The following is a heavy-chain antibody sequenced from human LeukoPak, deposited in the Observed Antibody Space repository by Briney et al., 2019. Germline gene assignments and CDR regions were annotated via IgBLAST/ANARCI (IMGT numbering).Heavy chain of an antibody. CDR3: ATGYYYDSSGYN. CDR1: GFTFNRAW. V-gene: IGHV3-15*01. Sequence: RGSLRLSCAASGFTFNRAWMTWVRQAPGKGLEWVGRIKSKPAGGTKDYAAPVKGRFTISRDDSKTKLYLQMNSLKAEDTAVYYCATGYYYDSSGYNWGQGTLVTVSS. J-gene: IGHJ4*02. D-gene: IGHD3-22*01. CDR2: IKSKPAGGTK.